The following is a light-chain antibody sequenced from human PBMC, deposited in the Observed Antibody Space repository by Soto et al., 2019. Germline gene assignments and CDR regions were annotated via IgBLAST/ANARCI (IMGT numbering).Light chain of an antibody. J-gene: IGKJ1*01. CDR3: QQYRDSRT. CDR2: GAS. Sequence: EIVLTQSPGTLSLSPGDRATLSRRASQSFSNNYLAWYQQKPGQAPRLLIYGASSRATGIPDRFSGSGSGTDFTLTISRLEPEDFAVYYCQQYRDSRTFGQGTKVDIK. CDR1: QSFSNNY. V-gene: IGKV3-20*01.